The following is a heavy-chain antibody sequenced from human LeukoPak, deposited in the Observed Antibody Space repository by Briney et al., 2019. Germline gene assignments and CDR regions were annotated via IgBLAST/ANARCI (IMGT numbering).Heavy chain of an antibody. Sequence: SETLSLTCTVSGGSVSSGSYYWSWIRQPPGKGLEWIGYIYYSGSTNYNPSLKSRVTISVDTSKNQFSLKLSSVTAADTAVYYCARARGDYYDSSGYYSAFDYWGQGTLVTVSS. J-gene: IGHJ4*02. CDR1: GGSVSSGSYY. CDR2: IYYSGST. D-gene: IGHD3-22*01. V-gene: IGHV4-61*01. CDR3: ARARGDYYDSSGYYSAFDY.